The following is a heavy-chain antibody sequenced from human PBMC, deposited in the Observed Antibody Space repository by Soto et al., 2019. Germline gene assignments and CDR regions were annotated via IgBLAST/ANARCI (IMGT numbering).Heavy chain of an antibody. CDR3: ARDPVGGTHFDY. Sequence: SETLSLTCTLGSISTYYWNWIRQSPGKGLEWIGYIYYMGRTNYNPSLRSRVTMSIDTSKNQFSLKLMSVTAADTAVYYCARDPVGGTHFDYWGQGALVTVSS. D-gene: IGHD1-26*01. CDR1: SISTYY. J-gene: IGHJ4*02. V-gene: IGHV4-59*01. CDR2: IYYMGRT.